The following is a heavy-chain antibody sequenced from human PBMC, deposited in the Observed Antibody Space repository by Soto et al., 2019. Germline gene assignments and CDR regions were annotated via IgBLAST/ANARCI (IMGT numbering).Heavy chain of an antibody. D-gene: IGHD3-22*01. CDR3: ARASEYMIVVGLIDY. CDR2: ISSSSSTI. J-gene: IGHJ4*02. CDR1: GFTFSSYS. V-gene: IGHV3-48*02. Sequence: EVQLVESGGGLVQPGGSLRLSCAASGFTFSSYSMNWVRQAPGKGLEWVSYISSSSSTIYYADSVKGRFTISRDNAKNSLYLQMNSLRDEDTAVYYCARASEYMIVVGLIDYWGQGTLVTVSS.